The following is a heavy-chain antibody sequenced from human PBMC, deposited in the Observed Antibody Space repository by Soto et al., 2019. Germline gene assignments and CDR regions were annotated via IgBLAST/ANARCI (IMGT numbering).Heavy chain of an antibody. CDR1: GFTFSSYG. V-gene: IGHV3-33*01. D-gene: IGHD3-10*01. CDR3: ARGKSGFDY. J-gene: IGHJ4*02. Sequence: QVQLVESGGGVVQPGRSLRLSCAASGFTFSSYGMHWVRQAPGKGLEWVAVIWYDGSNKYYADSVKGRFTISRDNSKNTLYPQMNSLRAEDTAVYYCARGKSGFDYWGQGTLVTVSS. CDR2: IWYDGSNK.